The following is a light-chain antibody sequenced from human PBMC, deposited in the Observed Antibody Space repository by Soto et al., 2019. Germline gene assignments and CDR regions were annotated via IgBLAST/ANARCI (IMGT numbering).Light chain of an antibody. CDR3: HRYNSWPWS. J-gene: IGKJ4*01. CDR2: DAS. V-gene: IGKV3-15*01. CDR1: QVTGSN. Sequence: EIVLTQSQCTLPLSPGDRATLPCKGARQVTGSNLAWYQQKPGQAPRLLIYDASTRATGIPVRFSGSGSGTEFTLTISSLQSEDFAVYYCHRYNSWPWSFGGGTKVDIK.